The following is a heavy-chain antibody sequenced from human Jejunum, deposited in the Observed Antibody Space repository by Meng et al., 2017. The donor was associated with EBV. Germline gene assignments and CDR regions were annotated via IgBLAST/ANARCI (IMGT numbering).Heavy chain of an antibody. CDR1: GYNLIGNY. D-gene: IGHD2-15*01. Sequence: QSGAAGKNPRALVKVSWQDSGYNLIGNYLHWVRQDPGQGLEWRGRINLNSGGTDSAQRFQGRVTMTRDTSTSTAYMELSRLGSGDTAVYYCARDSSLHCYGGSCYLDYWGQGTLVTVSS. CDR2: INLNSGGT. J-gene: IGHJ4*02. CDR3: ARDSSLHCYGGSCYLDY. V-gene: IGHV1-2*06.